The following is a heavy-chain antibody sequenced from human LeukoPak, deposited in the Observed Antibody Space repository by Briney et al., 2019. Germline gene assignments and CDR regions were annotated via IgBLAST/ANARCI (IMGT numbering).Heavy chain of an antibody. CDR1: GFTFSNSA. CDR2: ISGSGGST. CDR3: ATNGGGDSGYGNFDY. V-gene: IGHV3-23*01. J-gene: IGHJ4*02. Sequence: GGSLRLSCAASGFTFSNSALSWVRQAPGKGLEWVSDISGSGGSTYYADSVKGRFTISRDNSKNTLYLQMNRLRAEDTALYYCATNGGGDSGYGNFDYWGQGILVTVSS. D-gene: IGHD5-12*01.